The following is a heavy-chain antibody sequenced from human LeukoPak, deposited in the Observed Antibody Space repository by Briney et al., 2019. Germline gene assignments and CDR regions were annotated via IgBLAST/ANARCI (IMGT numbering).Heavy chain of an antibody. J-gene: IGHJ4*02. D-gene: IGHD5-18*01. CDR3: ARHGVRGYSYGHFDY. Sequence: PGESLKISCKGSGYSFTSYWIGWVRQMPGKGLEWMGIIYPGDSDTRYSPSFQGQVTISADKSISTAYLQWSSLKASDTAMYYCARHGVRGYSYGHFDYWGQGTLVTVSS. CDR1: GYSFTSYW. CDR2: IYPGDSDT. V-gene: IGHV5-51*01.